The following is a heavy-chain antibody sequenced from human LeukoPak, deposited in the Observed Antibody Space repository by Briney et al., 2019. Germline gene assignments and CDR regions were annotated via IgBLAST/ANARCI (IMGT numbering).Heavy chain of an antibody. CDR2: ISGSGGST. V-gene: IGHV3-23*01. CDR3: ARPIEVVVAATDY. Sequence: GGSLRLSCAASGFTFSSYAMSWVRQAPGKGLEWVSAISGSGGSTYYADSVKGRFTISRDNSKNTLYLQMNSLRAEDTAVYYCARPIEVVVAATDYWGQGTLVTVSS. D-gene: IGHD2-15*01. CDR1: GFTFSSYA. J-gene: IGHJ4*02.